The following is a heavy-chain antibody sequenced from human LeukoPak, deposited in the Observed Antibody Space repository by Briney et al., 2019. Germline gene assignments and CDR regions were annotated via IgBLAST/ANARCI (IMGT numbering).Heavy chain of an antibody. V-gene: IGHV3-30*18. CDR2: ISYDGSNK. Sequence: GRSLRLSCAASGFTFSSYGMHWVRQAPGKGLEWVAVISYDGSNKYCADSVKGRFTISRDNSKNTLYLQMNSLRAEDTAVYYCAKDRHSYGMDVWGQGTTVTVSS. CDR1: GFTFSSYG. J-gene: IGHJ6*02. CDR3: AKDRHSYGMDV.